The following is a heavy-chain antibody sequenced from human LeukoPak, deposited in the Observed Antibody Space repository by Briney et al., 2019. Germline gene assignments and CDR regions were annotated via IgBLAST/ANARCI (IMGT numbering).Heavy chain of an antibody. CDR1: GFTFNSYW. D-gene: IGHD1-1*01. CDR3: ARSDAKGTVDL. V-gene: IGHV3-7*01. Sequence: GGSLRLTCAASGFTFNSYWMNWVSQAPGKGLEWVANMNADGREEYYVDSVKGRFTMSRDNAKNLLFLQMNGLRDEDTAVYYCARSDAKGTVDLWGQGSLVIVSS. CDR2: MNADGREE. J-gene: IGHJ5*02.